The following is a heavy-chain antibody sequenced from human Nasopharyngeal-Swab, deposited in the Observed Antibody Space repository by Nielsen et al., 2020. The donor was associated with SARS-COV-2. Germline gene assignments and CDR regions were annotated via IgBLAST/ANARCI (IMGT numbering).Heavy chain of an antibody. Sequence: GESLKISCAASGFTFSSYEMSWVRQAPGKGLEWVSYISSSGSTIYYADSVKGRFTISRDNAKNSLYPQMNSLRAEDTAVYYCAREGENDSSGYFSDAFDIWGQGTMVTVSS. D-gene: IGHD3-22*01. J-gene: IGHJ3*02. CDR1: GFTFSSYE. CDR3: AREGENDSSGYFSDAFDI. CDR2: ISSSGSTI. V-gene: IGHV3-48*03.